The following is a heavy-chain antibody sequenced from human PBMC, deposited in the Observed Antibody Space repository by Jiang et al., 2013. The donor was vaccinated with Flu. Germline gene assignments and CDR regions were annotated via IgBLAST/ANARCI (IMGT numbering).Heavy chain of an antibody. J-gene: IGHJ6*02. CDR2: ISRSGRLI. CDR1: GFTFSDYY. Sequence: QLVESGGGLLKPGGSLRLSCNISGFTFSDYYMSWIRQAPGKGLEWVSYISRSGRLIFYADSVKGRFTISRDNAKNSLYLQMNSLRAEDTAVYYCARVPWRGLTTPPYYAMDVCGQGTTVTVSS. D-gene: IGHD3-9*01. V-gene: IGHV3-11*01. CDR3: ARVPWRGLTTPPYYAMDV.